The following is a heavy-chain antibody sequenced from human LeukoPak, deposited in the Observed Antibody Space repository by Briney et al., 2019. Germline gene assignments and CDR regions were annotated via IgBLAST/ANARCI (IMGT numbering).Heavy chain of an antibody. CDR3: ARPEDYDSSGYSSYFHH. CDR1: GGSFRGYY. V-gene: IGHV4-34*01. J-gene: IGHJ1*01. D-gene: IGHD3-22*01. CDR2: INHSGST. Sequence: PSETLSLTCAVYGGSFRGYYWSWIRQPPGKGLEWIGEINHSGSTKYNPSLKSRVTILVDTSKNQFSLKLSSVTAADTAVYYCARPEDYDSSGYSSYFHHWGQGTLVTVSS.